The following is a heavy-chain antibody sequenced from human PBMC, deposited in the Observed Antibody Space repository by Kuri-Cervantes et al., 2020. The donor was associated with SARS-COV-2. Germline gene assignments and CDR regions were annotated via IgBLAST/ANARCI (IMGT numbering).Heavy chain of an antibody. Sequence: GGSLRLSCAASGFTFSSYEMNWVRQAPGKGLEWVSSISSGSSYIYYADSVKGRFTISRDNAKNSLYLQMNSLRAEDTAVYYCAKDIAAAGHFDYWGQGTLVTVSS. CDR2: ISSGSSYI. D-gene: IGHD6-25*01. CDR1: GFTFSSYE. J-gene: IGHJ4*02. CDR3: AKDIAAAGHFDY. V-gene: IGHV3-21*04.